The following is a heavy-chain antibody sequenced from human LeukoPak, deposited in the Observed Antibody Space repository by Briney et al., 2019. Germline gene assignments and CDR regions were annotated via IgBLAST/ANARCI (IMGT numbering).Heavy chain of an antibody. CDR3: ARAPIVVPAAARPYYFDY. Sequence: PSETLCLTCTVSGDSISSGYYWGWIRQPPGKGLEWIGSMYHSGSTYYNPSLKSRVTISVDTSKNQFSLKLSSVTAADTAVYYCARAPIVVPAAARPYYFDYWGQGTLVTVSS. D-gene: IGHD2-2*01. CDR2: MYHSGST. V-gene: IGHV4-38-2*02. CDR1: GDSISSGYY. J-gene: IGHJ4*02.